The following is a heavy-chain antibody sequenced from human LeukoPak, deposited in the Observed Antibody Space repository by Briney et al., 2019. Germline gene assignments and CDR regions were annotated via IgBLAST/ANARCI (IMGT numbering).Heavy chain of an antibody. CDR2: INPSGGST. V-gene: IGHV1-46*01. J-gene: IGHJ4*02. D-gene: IGHD4-17*01. CDR1: GFTFSGFG. CDR3: ARGTTVTRAFDY. Sequence: SGGSLRLSCAASGFTFSGFGMHWVRQAPGQGLEWMGIINPSGGSTSYAQKFQGRVTMTRDTSTSTVYMELSSLRSEDTAVYYCARGTTVTRAFDYWGQGTLVTVSS.